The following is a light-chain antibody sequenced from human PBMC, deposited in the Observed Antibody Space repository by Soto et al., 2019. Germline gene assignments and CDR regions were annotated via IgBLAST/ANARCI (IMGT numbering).Light chain of an antibody. CDR3: QQVNSYPQT. V-gene: IGKV1-9*01. CDR1: QGIGTY. Sequence: IQLTQSPSSLSASVGDRVTIRCRASQGIGTYLAWYQQKPGKAPKLLIYAAFTLHSGVPARFSGSRSGTDFTLTTSSLQPEDFATYYCQQVNSYPQTFGQGTRLEI. J-gene: IGKJ5*01. CDR2: AAF.